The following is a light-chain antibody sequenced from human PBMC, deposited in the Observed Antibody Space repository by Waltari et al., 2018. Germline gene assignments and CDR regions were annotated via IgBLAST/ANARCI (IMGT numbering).Light chain of an antibody. Sequence: EIVLTQSPGPVSLSPGERATLSCRASQSVSRTLAWYQQKPGQAPRLLIYDASSRATGIPDRFSGSGSGTDFSLTISRLEPEDFAVYYCQKYGTLPATFGQGTKVEIK. J-gene: IGKJ1*01. V-gene: IGKV3-20*01. CDR3: QKYGTLPAT. CDR2: DAS. CDR1: QSVSRT.